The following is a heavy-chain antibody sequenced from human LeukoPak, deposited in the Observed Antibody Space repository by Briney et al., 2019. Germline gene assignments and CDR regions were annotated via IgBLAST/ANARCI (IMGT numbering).Heavy chain of an antibody. CDR1: GGSFSGSY. CDR2: INHSGST. D-gene: IGHD3-9*01. J-gene: IGHJ5*02. V-gene: IGHV4-34*01. Sequence: PSETLSLTCAVYGGSFSGSYWSWISQPPGKGLEWIGEINHSGSTNYNPSLKSRVTISVDTSKNQFSLKLTSVTAADTAVFYCAREWGYYDVLTGYYNQNWFDPGGQGPLVTVS. CDR3: AREWGYYDVLTGYYNQNWFDP.